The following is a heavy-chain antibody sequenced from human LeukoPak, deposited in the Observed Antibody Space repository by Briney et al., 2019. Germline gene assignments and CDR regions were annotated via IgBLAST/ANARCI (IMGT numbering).Heavy chain of an antibody. V-gene: IGHV1-3*01. D-gene: IGHD3-10*01. Sequence: ASVKVSCKASGYTFISYAIHWVRQAPGQRLEWMGWIHGGTGNTKYSQKFQGRVTITRDTSASTAYMELSSLRSDDTAVYYCASGSGEDLDYWGQGTLVTVSS. J-gene: IGHJ4*02. CDR2: IHGGTGNT. CDR1: GYTFISYA. CDR3: ASGSGEDLDY.